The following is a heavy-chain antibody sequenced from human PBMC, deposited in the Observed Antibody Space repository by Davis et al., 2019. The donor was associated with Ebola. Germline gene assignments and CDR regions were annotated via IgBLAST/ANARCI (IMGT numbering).Heavy chain of an antibody. V-gene: IGHV1-46*01. CDR1: GGTFTSYY. CDR3: ARGTLLRFLEWLSFDY. D-gene: IGHD3-3*01. Sequence: ASVKVSCKASGGTFTSYYMHWVRQAPGQGLEWMGIINPSGGSTSYAQKFQGRVTMTRDTSTSTVYMELSSLRSEDTAVYYCARGTLLRFLEWLSFDYWGQGTLVTVSS. J-gene: IGHJ4*02. CDR2: INPSGGST.